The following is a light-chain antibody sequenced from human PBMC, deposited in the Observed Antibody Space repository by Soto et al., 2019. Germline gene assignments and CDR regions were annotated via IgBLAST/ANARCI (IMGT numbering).Light chain of an antibody. V-gene: IGKV1-9*01. CDR1: QGVTNF. J-gene: IGKJ1*01. Sequence: DIQLTQSPSFLSASVGDRVTVTCRASQGVTNFLAWYQQEPGKAPKLLIYATSSLQSGVPSRFSGSGSGTEFTLTISSLQSEDFAVYYCQQYHSWPPRTFGQGTKVDIK. CDR2: ATS. CDR3: QQYHSWPPRT.